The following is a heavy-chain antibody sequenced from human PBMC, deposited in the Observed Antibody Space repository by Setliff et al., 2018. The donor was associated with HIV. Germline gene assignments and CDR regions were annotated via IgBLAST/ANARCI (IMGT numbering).Heavy chain of an antibody. Sequence: SETLSLTCSVSGGSFSGYYWSWIRQPAGQGLEWIGHIYTSGKTHYSPSLKSRITISADTSKNQLSLNLSSVTAADTAVYYCARAAYSGTYLWEPATDLWGRGTLVTVSS. CDR1: GGSFSGYY. CDR2: IYTSGKT. V-gene: IGHV4-4*07. D-gene: IGHD1-26*01. CDR3: ARAAYSGTYLWEPATDL. J-gene: IGHJ2*01.